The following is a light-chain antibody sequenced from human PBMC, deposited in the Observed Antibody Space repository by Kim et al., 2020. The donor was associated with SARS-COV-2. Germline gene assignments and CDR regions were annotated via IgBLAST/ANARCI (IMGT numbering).Light chain of an antibody. J-gene: IGKJ1*01. Sequence: PGERATRSCRASQSVSSYLAWYQQKPGQAPRLLIYDASNRATGIPARFSGSGSGTDFTLTISSLEPEDFAVYYCQQRSNWPLTWTFGQGTKVDIK. V-gene: IGKV3-11*01. CDR2: DAS. CDR3: QQRSNWPLTWT. CDR1: QSVSSY.